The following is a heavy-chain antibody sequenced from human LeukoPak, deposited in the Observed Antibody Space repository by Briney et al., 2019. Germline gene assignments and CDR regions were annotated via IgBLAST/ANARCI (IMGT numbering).Heavy chain of an antibody. CDR3: ARLIISSSWFDP. Sequence: GESLKISCKGSGYSFTSNWIGWVRQMPGKGLEWMGIIYPGGSDTRYSPSFRGQVTISADKSISTAYLQWSSLKASDTAMYYCARLIISSSWFDPWGQGTLVTVSS. J-gene: IGHJ5*02. CDR1: GYSFTSNW. V-gene: IGHV5-51*01. D-gene: IGHD6-13*01. CDR2: IYPGGSDT.